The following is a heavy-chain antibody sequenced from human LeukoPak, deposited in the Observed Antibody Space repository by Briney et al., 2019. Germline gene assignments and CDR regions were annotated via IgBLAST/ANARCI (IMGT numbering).Heavy chain of an antibody. D-gene: IGHD3-3*01. Sequence: ASVKVSFKASGYTFTSYGISWVRQAPGQGLEWMGWISAYNGNTNYAQKLQGRVTMTTDTSTSTAYMELRSLRSDDTAVYYCARGGSPNYDFWSGYNNWFDHWGQGTLVTVSS. CDR3: ARGGSPNYDFWSGYNNWFDH. V-gene: IGHV1-18*01. CDR1: GYTFTSYG. CDR2: ISAYNGNT. J-gene: IGHJ5*02.